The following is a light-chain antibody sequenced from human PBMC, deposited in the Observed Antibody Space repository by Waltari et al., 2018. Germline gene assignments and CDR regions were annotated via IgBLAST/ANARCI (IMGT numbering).Light chain of an antibody. CDR3: QSYDNSLTTWV. CDR1: SSNIGANFD. V-gene: IGLV1-40*01. CDR2: GNT. Sequence: QSVLTQPPSVSGAPGQRVTISLPWRSSNIGANFDVHWYQQVPGTAPKLLIHGNTNRPSGVPGRFSGSKSGTSASLAITGLQPEDEADYYCQSYDNSLTTWVFGGGTTLTVL. J-gene: IGLJ3*02.